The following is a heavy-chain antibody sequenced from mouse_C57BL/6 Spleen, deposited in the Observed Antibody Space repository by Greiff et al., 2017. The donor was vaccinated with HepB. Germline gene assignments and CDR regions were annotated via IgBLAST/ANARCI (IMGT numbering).Heavy chain of an antibody. Sequence: QVQLQQPGAELVKPGASVKLSCKASGYTFTSYWMQWVKQRPGQGLEWIGEIDPSDSYTNYNQKFKGKATLTVDTSSSTAYMQLSSLTSEDSAVYYCARGGLVDYWGQGTTLTVSS. V-gene: IGHV1-50*01. J-gene: IGHJ2*01. CDR3: ARGGLVDY. D-gene: IGHD3-3*01. CDR1: GYTFTSYW. CDR2: IDPSDSYT.